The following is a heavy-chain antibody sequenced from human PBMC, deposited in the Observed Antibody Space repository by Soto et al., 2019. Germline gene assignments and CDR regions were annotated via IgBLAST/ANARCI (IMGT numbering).Heavy chain of an antibody. V-gene: IGHV4-39*01. CDR3: ARHGVAARIYYYYYYMDV. D-gene: IGHD6-6*01. Sequence: SETLSLTCTVSGGSISSSSYYWGWIRQPPGKGLEWIGSIYYSGSTYYNPSLKSRVTISVDTSKNQFSLKLSSVTAADTAVYYCARHGVAARIYYYYYYMDVWGKGTTVTVSS. J-gene: IGHJ6*03. CDR2: IYYSGST. CDR1: GGSISSSSYY.